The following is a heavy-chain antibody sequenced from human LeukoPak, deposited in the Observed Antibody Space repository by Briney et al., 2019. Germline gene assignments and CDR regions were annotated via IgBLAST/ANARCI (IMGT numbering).Heavy chain of an antibody. J-gene: IGHJ3*02. Sequence: GGSLRLSCAASGFTFSSYDMHWVRQATGKGLEWVPAIGTAGDTYYPGSVKGRFTISRENAKNSLYLQMNSLRAGDTAVYYCARWGHYDILTGYYSDAFDIWGQGTMVTVSS. CDR1: GFTFSSYD. CDR2: IGTAGDT. CDR3: ARWGHYDILTGYYSDAFDI. D-gene: IGHD3-9*01. V-gene: IGHV3-13*01.